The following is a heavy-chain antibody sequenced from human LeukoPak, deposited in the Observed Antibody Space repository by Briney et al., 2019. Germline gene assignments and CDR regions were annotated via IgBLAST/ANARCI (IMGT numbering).Heavy chain of an antibody. CDR3: ARQDGSGRHFDY. J-gene: IGHJ4*02. Sequence: SETLSLTCTVSGGSISSSSYYWGWIRQPPGKGLEWIGSIYYSGSTYYNPSLKSRVTISVDTSKNQFSLKLSSVTAADTAVYYCARQDGSGRHFDYWGQGTLVTVSS. D-gene: IGHD3-10*01. CDR2: IYYSGST. CDR1: GGSISSSSYY. V-gene: IGHV4-39*01.